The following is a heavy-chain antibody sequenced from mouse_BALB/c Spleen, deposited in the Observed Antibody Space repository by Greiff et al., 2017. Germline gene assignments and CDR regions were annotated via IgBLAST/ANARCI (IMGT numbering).Heavy chain of an antibody. CDR1: GFTFNTYA. D-gene: IGHD2-4*01. CDR3: VRQEGVSTLTMIDDYFDY. Sequence: DVHLVESGGGLVQPKGSLKLSCAASGFTFNTYAMNWVRQAPGKGLEWVARIRSKSNNYATYYADSVKDRFTISRDDSQSMLYLQMNNLKTEDTAMYYCVRQEGVSTLTMIDDYFDYWGQGTTLTVSS. V-gene: IGHV10-1*02. CDR2: IRSKSNNYAT. J-gene: IGHJ2*01.